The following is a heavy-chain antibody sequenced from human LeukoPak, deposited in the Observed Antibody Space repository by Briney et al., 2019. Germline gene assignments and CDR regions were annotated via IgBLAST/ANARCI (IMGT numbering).Heavy chain of an antibody. V-gene: IGHV4-39*07. CDR1: GGSISSSSYY. CDR3: ASVGYSSIWGAFDI. Sequence: SETLSLTCTVSGGSISSSSYYWGWIRQPPGKGLEWIGSIYYSGSTYYNPSLKSRVTISVDTSKNQFSLKLSSVTAADTAVYYCASVGYSSIWGAFDIWGQGTMVTVSS. D-gene: IGHD6-13*01. J-gene: IGHJ3*02. CDR2: IYYSGST.